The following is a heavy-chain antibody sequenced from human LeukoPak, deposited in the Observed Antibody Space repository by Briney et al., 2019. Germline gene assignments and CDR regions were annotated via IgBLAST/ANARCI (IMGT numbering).Heavy chain of an antibody. V-gene: IGHV3-23*01. J-gene: IGHJ4*02. Sequence: GGSLRLSCGAFGFTFSNYAMSWVCQAPGKGLEWVSAISVSGHSAFYLDSVKGRFTMSRDNSKNTLYLQMNSLRAEDTAVYYCAKEGIVTSHFGYYFDFWGQGTLVTVPS. CDR3: AKEGIVTSHFGYYFDF. D-gene: IGHD1-26*01. CDR2: ISVSGHSA. CDR1: GFTFSNYA.